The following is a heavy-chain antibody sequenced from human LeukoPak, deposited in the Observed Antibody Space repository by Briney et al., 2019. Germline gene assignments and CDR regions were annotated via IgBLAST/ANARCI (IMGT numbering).Heavy chain of an antibody. CDR3: ARDRGSYDAFDI. V-gene: IGHV3-21*01. D-gene: IGHD1-26*01. CDR2: ISSSSSYI. Sequence: GGSLRPSCAASGFTFSTYAMSWVRQAPGKGLEWVSSISSSSSYIYYADSVKGRFTISRDNAKNSLYLQMNSLRAEDTAVYYCARDRGSYDAFDIWGQGTMVTVSS. CDR1: GFTFSTYA. J-gene: IGHJ3*02.